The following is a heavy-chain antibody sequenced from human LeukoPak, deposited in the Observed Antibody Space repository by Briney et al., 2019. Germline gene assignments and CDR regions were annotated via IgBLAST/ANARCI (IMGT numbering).Heavy chain of an antibody. CDR3: ARGPLAYCGGDCYPPPYYYYGMDV. V-gene: IGHV4-31*03. CDR1: GGSISSGGYY. CDR2: IYYSGNT. D-gene: IGHD2-21*02. Sequence: SETLSLTCTVSGGSISSGGYYWSWIRQHPGKGLEWIGYIYYSGNTYYNPSLKSRVTISVDTSKNQFSLKLSSVTAADTAVYYCARGPLAYCGGDCYPPPYYYYGMDVWGQGTTVTVSS. J-gene: IGHJ6*02.